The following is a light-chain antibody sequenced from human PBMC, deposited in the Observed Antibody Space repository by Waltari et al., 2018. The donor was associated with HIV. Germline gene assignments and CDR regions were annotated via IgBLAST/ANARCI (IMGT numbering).Light chain of an antibody. Sequence: SYVVTQTPSVSVAPGQTARITCAGDDIGRESVPRYQQKPGPAPGLFVYDDRDRPSGITERFTGSNSGNTATLTITRVEAGDEADYYCQVWESGGDIVFFGGGTKLTVL. V-gene: IGLV3-21*02. CDR2: DDR. CDR1: DIGRES. CDR3: QVWESGGDIVF. J-gene: IGLJ2*01.